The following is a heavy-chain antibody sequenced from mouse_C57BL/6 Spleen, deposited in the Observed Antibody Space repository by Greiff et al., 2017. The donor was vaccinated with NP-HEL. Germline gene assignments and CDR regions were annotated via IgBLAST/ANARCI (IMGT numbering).Heavy chain of an antibody. CDR3: AKWGLRRYAMDY. V-gene: IGHV1-69*01. Sequence: QVQLQQPGAELVMPGASVKLSCKASGYTFTSYWMHWVKQRPGQGLEWIGEIDPSDSYTNYNQTFKGKSTLTVDKSSSTAYMQLSSLTSEDSAVYYCAKWGLRRYAMDYWGQGTSVTVSS. CDR1: GYTFTSYW. D-gene: IGHD2-2*01. J-gene: IGHJ4*01. CDR2: IDPSDSYT.